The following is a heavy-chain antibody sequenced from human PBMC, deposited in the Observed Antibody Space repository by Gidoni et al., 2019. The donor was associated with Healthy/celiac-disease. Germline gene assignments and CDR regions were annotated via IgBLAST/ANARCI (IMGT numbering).Heavy chain of an antibody. Sequence: QVQLVQSGAEMKTIASPVKVYCKASVGSFSSYAISWARPAPGQGLELMGGIIPIVGTANYAQKFQGRVTITADESTSTAYMELSSLRSEDTAVYYCARPHCSGGSCYSDSFDYWGQGTLVTVSS. CDR3: ARPHCSGGSCYSDSFDY. D-gene: IGHD2-15*01. V-gene: IGHV1-69*01. CDR1: VGSFSSYA. J-gene: IGHJ4*02. CDR2: IIPIVGTA.